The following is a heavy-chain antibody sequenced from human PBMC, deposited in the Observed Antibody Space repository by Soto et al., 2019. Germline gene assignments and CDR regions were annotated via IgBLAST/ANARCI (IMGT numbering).Heavy chain of an antibody. CDR2: ISGSGGDT. Sequence: WGSLRLSCAASGFTFSSYAMSWVRQAPGKGLEWVSTISGSGGDTYYADSVKGRFPISRDNSKNTLYLQMNSLRAEDTAIYYCAKRGGLAVAGYYFDYWGQGTLVTVSS. V-gene: IGHV3-23*01. J-gene: IGHJ4*02. CDR1: GFTFSSYA. D-gene: IGHD6-19*01. CDR3: AKRGGLAVAGYYFDY.